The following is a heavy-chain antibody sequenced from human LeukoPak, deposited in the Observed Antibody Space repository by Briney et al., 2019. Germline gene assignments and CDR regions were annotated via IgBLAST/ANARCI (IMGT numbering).Heavy chain of an antibody. V-gene: IGHV1-2*02. CDR3: ARSPDILTGENFDY. CDR1: GYTFTDYY. D-gene: IGHD3-9*01. J-gene: IGHJ4*02. CDR2: INPSSGDT. Sequence: ASVKVSCKASGYTFTDYYIHWMRQAPGQGLEWMGWINPSSGDTNYAQKFQGRVTMTRDTSISTAYMELSRLRSGDTAVYYCARSPDILTGENFDYWGQGTLVTVSS.